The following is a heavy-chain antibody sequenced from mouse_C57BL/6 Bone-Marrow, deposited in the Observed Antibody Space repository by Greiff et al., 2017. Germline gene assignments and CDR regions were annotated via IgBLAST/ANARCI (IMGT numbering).Heavy chain of an antibody. D-gene: IGHD2-2*01. CDR2: ISDGGSYT. J-gene: IGHJ3*01. CDR1: GFTFSSYA. V-gene: IGHV5-4*03. Sequence: EVMLVESGGGLVKPGGSLKLSCAASGFTFSSYAMSWVRQTPEKRLEWVATISDGGSYTYYPDNVKGRFTIARDNAKNNLYLQMSHLKSEDTAMYYCARADGYDGYWGQGTLVTVSA. CDR3: ARADGYDGY.